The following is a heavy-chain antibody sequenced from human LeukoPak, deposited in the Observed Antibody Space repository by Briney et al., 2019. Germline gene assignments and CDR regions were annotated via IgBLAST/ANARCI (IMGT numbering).Heavy chain of an antibody. CDR3: ATLIVVVPAAKGYYFDY. CDR1: GYSISSGYY. Sequence: SETLSLTCAVSGYSISSGYYWGRIRQPPGRGLEWIGSIYHSGSTYYNPSLKSRVTISVDTSKNQFSLKLSSVTAADTAVYYCATLIVVVPAAKGYYFDYWGQGTLVTVSS. D-gene: IGHD2-2*01. V-gene: IGHV4-38-2*01. CDR2: IYHSGST. J-gene: IGHJ4*02.